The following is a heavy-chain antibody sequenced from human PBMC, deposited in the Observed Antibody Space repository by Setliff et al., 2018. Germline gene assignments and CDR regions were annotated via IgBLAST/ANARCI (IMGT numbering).Heavy chain of an antibody. J-gene: IGHJ4*02. CDR1: GGSISSHY. V-gene: IGHV4-59*11. CDR3: ASPVGAHRGY. D-gene: IGHD1-26*01. CDR2: IYYSGST. Sequence: SETLSLTCTVSGGSISSHYWSWIRQPPGKGLEWIGSIYYSGSTNYNPSLKSRVTISVDTSKNQFSLKLSSVTAADTAVYYCASPVGAHRGYWGQGTLVTV.